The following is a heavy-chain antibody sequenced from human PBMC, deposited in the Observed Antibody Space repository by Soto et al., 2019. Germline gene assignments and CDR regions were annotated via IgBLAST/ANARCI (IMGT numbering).Heavy chain of an antibody. Sequence: QVQLVQSGAEVKKPGASVKVSCKASGYTFTSSGMSWVRQAPGQGLEWMGWISAHTGSSEYAQRFQGRVTITADESANSAFMELRSLRSEDTAIYYCAAGGRTTFNEFDYWGQGTLVTVSS. J-gene: IGHJ4*02. V-gene: IGHV1-18*01. CDR1: GYTFTSSG. CDR3: AAGGRTTFNEFDY. CDR2: ISAHTGSS. D-gene: IGHD1-1*01.